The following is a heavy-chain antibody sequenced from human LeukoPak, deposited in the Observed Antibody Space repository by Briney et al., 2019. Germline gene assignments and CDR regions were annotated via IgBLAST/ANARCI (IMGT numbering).Heavy chain of an antibody. D-gene: IGHD5-12*01. CDR1: GFTFSSYS. CDR2: IYSGGST. V-gene: IGHV3-66*02. CDR3: ARGLGGYDFGLDY. J-gene: IGHJ4*02. Sequence: GGSLRLSCAASGFTFSSYSVNWVRQAPGKGLEWVSVIYSGGSTYYADSVKGRFAISRDNSKNTLYLQMNSLRAEDTAVYYCARGLGGYDFGLDYWGQGTLVTVSS.